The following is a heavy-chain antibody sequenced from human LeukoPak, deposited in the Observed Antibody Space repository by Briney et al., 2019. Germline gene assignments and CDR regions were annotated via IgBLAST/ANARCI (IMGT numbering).Heavy chain of an antibody. V-gene: IGHV3-30*02. D-gene: IGHD2-2*02. CDR3: AKDLRVLGKYSPYCSSTSCYTGDAFDI. CDR2: IRYDGSNK. Sequence: GGSLRLSCAASGFTFNSNGMHWVRQAPGKGLEWVAFIRYDGSNKYYADSVKGRFTISRDNSKNTLYLQMNSLRAEDTAVYYCAKDLRVLGKYSPYCSSTSCYTGDAFDIWGQGTMVTVSS. J-gene: IGHJ3*02. CDR1: GFTFNSNG.